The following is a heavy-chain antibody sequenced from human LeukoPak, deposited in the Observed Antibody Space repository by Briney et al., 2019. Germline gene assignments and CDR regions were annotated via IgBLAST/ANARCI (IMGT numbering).Heavy chain of an antibody. D-gene: IGHD2-8*01. J-gene: IGHJ5*02. V-gene: IGHV3-48*03. CDR2: ISHSGTTM. CDR1: GFTISSYE. Sequence: GGSLRLSCTASGFTISSYEMSWVRQAPGKGPEWVSYISHSGTTMTYADSVKGRFTVSRDNAKNSLYLQMNSLRVEDTAVYYCARDSRLIGDWFDPWGQGTLVTVSS. CDR3: ARDSRLIGDWFDP.